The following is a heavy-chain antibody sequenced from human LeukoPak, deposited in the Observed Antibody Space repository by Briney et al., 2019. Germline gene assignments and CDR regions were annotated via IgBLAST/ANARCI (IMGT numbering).Heavy chain of an antibody. CDR3: ARDSPYYYDSSGYTDY. CDR2: ISSSGSTI. CDR1: GFTFSSYE. V-gene: IGHV3-48*03. D-gene: IGHD3-22*01. Sequence: PGGSLRLSCAASGFTFSSYEMNWVRQAPGKGLEWVSYISSSGSTIYYADSVKGRFTISRDNAKNSLYLQMDSLGAEDTAVYYCARDSPYYYDSSGYTDYWGQGTLVTVSS. J-gene: IGHJ4*02.